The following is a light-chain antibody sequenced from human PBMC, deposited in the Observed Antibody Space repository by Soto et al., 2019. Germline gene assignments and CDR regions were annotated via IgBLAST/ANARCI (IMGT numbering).Light chain of an antibody. CDR3: QQSYSTPWT. CDR2: AAS. J-gene: IGKJ1*01. V-gene: IGKV1-39*01. CDR1: QNISNY. Sequence: DIQMTQSPSSLSASVGDRVTITCRASQNISNYLNWYQQKPGKAPKVLIYAASSLQSGVPSRFSGSGSGTDFTLTISSLQPEDFASYYCQQSYSTPWTFGQGTKVDIK.